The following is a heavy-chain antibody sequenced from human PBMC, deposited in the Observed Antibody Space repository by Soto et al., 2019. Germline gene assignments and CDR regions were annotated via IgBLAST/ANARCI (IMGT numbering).Heavy chain of an antibody. CDR1: GGTFSSYT. CDR2: IVPILGVP. D-gene: IGHD3-10*01. CDR3: ARDRYAYGSGRTIDY. V-gene: IGHV1-69*08. Sequence: QVQLVQSGAEVKKPGSSVKVSCKASGGTFSSYTVSWVRQAPGQGLEWMGRIVPILGVPNYAQRFQGRVTITADKGTNPAYMELSSLRSEDTAVYYCARDRYAYGSGRTIDYWGQGTLVTVSS. J-gene: IGHJ4*02.